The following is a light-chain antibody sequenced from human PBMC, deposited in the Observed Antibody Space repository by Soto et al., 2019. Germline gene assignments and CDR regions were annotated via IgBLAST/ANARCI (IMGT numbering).Light chain of an antibody. CDR1: ISDVGRYNY. V-gene: IGLV2-14*03. J-gene: IGLJ1*01. CDR2: DVS. Sequence: QSALTQPASVSGSPGQSITISCTGTISDVGRYNYVSWYQQYPGKAPKLMIYDVSTRPSGVSDRFSGSKSGNTASLTISGLRAEDEADYYCGSYTTSSHYVFGTGTKVTVL. CDR3: GSYTTSSHYV.